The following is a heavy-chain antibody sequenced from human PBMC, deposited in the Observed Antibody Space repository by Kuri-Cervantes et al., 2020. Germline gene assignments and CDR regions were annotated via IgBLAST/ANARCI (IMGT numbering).Heavy chain of an antibody. CDR3: ARVCTMVRGVIH. CDR1: GGSISSSSYY. V-gene: IGHV4-30-4*08. J-gene: IGHJ4*02. Sequence: SETLSLTCTVSGGSISSSSYYWGWIRQPPGKGLEWIGYIYYSGSTYYNPSLKSRVTISVDTSKNQFSLKLSSVTAADTAVYYCARVCTMVRGVIHWGQGTLVTVSS. D-gene: IGHD3-10*01. CDR2: IYYSGST.